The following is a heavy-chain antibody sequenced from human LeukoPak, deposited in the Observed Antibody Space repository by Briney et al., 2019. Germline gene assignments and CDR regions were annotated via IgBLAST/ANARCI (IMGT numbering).Heavy chain of an antibody. CDR3: TVPGIAVAGTGFGNYYYGMDV. CDR1: GFTFSNAW. V-gene: IGHV3-15*07. Sequence: GGSLRLSCAASGFTFSNAWMNWVRQAPGKGLEWVGRIKSKTDGGTTDYAAPVKGRFTISRDDSKTTLYLQMNSLKTEDTAVYYCTVPGIAVAGTGFGNYYYGMDVWGQGTTVTVSS. CDR2: IKSKTDGGTT. D-gene: IGHD6-19*01. J-gene: IGHJ6*02.